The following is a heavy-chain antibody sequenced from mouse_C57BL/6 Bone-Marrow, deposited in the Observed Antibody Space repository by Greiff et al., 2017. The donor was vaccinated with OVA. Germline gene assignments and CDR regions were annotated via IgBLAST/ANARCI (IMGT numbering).Heavy chain of an antibody. J-gene: IGHJ1*03. CDR1: GFTFSSYA. V-gene: IGHV5-4*01. Sequence: EVQLVESGGGLVKPGGSLKLSCAASGFTFSSYAMSWVRQTPEKRLEWVATISDGGSYTYYPDNVKGRFTISRDNAKNNLYLQMSHLKSEDTAMYYCARAHVYYGSRTGYFDVWGTGTTVTVSS. CDR2: ISDGGSYT. D-gene: IGHD1-1*01. CDR3: ARAHVYYGSRTGYFDV.